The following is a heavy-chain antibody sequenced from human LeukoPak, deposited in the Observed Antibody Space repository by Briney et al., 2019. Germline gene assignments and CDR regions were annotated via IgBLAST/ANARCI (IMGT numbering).Heavy chain of an antibody. CDR3: ARHVGYYYYMDV. Sequence: TSETLSLTCTVSGGSISSSSYFWGWIRQPPGKGLEWVGSIYYSGSTYYNPSLKSRVTISVDTSKNQFSLKLSSVTAADTAVYYCARHVGYYYYMDVWGKGTTVTVSS. D-gene: IGHD1-26*01. J-gene: IGHJ6*03. CDR2: IYYSGST. CDR1: GGSISSSSYF. V-gene: IGHV4-39*01.